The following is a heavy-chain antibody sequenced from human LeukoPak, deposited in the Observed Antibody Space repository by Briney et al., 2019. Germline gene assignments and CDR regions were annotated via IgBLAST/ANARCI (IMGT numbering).Heavy chain of an antibody. Sequence: ASVKVSCKASGYTFTGYYMHWVRQAPGQGLEWMGWISAYNGITNYAQKLQGRVTMTTDTSTSTAYMELRSLRSDDTAVYYCARSSSVTIPGYYFDYWGQGTLVTVSS. CDR3: ARSSSVTIPGYYFDY. CDR2: ISAYNGIT. V-gene: IGHV1-18*04. CDR1: GYTFTGYY. J-gene: IGHJ4*02. D-gene: IGHD2-21*01.